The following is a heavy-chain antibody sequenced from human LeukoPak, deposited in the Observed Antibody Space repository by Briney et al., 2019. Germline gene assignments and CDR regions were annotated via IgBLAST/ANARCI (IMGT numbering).Heavy chain of an antibody. D-gene: IGHD3-10*01. J-gene: IGHJ5*02. CDR3: AVNVDSGSYHR. Sequence: PSALRSLTCAVDGGSFSGYYWSWIRPPAGEVLELLGNINHSGSTNYNPSLKSRVTISVDTSKNQFYLKMSSVTAADTAVYYCAVNVDSGSYHRWGEGTLVTVSS. CDR2: INHSGST. CDR1: GGSFSGYY. V-gene: IGHV4-34*01.